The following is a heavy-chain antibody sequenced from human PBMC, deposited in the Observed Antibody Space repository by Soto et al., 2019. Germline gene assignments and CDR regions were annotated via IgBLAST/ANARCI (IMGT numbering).Heavy chain of an antibody. Sequence: QVLLVESGGGVVQPGRSLRLSCAASGFTFGINPMHWVRRAPGKGLEWVAVIGNDGTATSYPDSVKGRFTISRDNSKSTQDLDMNSLTPEGTSLYFCAREDNRSGYAGTFQHWGQGHQDTASS. D-gene: IGHD3-22*01. CDR3: AREDNRSGYAGTFQH. J-gene: IGHJ1*01. V-gene: IGHV3-30-3*01. CDR1: GFTFGINP. CDR2: IGNDGTAT.